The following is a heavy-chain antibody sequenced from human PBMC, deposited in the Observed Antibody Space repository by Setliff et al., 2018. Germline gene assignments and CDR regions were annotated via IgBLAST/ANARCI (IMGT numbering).Heavy chain of an antibody. D-gene: IGHD3-22*01. V-gene: IGHV1-69*05. J-gene: IGHJ3*02. Sequence: SVKVSCKASEYTFYKHFIQRLRQAPGQGLEWMGGIIPIFGTANYAQKFQGRVTITTDESTSTAYMELSSLRSEDTAVYYCASRKYYYDSSGYYYGDAFDIWGQGTMVTVSS. CDR2: IIPIFGTA. CDR3: ASRKYYYDSSGYYYGDAFDI. CDR1: EYTFYKHF.